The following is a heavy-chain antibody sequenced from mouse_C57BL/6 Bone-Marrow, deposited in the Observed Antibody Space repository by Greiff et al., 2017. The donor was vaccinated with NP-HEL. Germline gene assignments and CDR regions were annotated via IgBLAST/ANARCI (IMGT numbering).Heavy chain of an antibody. CDR2: ISSGGSYT. Sequence: EVMLVESGGDLVKPGGSLKLSCAASGFTFSSYGMSWVRQTPDKRLEWVATISSGGSYTYYPASVKGRFTISRDNAKNTLYLQMSSLKSEDTAMYYCARPPFYGSSPFAYWGQGTLVTVSA. J-gene: IGHJ3*01. D-gene: IGHD1-1*01. CDR1: GFTFSSYG. V-gene: IGHV5-6*01. CDR3: ARPPFYGSSPFAY.